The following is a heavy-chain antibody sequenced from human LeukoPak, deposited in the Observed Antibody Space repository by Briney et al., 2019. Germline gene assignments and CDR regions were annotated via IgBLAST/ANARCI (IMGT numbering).Heavy chain of an antibody. CDR2: INPNSGGT. V-gene: IGHV1-2*02. Sequence: ASVXVSCKASGYTFTGYYMHWVRQAPGQGLEWMGWINPNSGGTNYAQKFQGRVTMTRDTSISTAYMELSRLRSDDTAVYYCVRELSSSSPQDAFDIWGQGTMVTVSS. J-gene: IGHJ3*02. D-gene: IGHD6-6*01. CDR3: VRELSSSSPQDAFDI. CDR1: GYTFTGYY.